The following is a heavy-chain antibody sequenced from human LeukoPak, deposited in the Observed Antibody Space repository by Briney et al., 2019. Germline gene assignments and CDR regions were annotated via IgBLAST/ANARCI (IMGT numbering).Heavy chain of an antibody. Sequence: GGSLRLCCAASGFTFSSYEMNWVRQAPGKGLEWVSYISSSGSTIYYADSVKGRFTISRDNAKNSLYLQMHSLRAEDTAVYYCATEGVQLPTHDAYDIWGQGTMVTVSS. V-gene: IGHV3-48*03. CDR3: ATEGVQLPTHDAYDI. J-gene: IGHJ3*02. CDR2: ISSSGSTI. CDR1: GFTFSSYE. D-gene: IGHD2-2*01.